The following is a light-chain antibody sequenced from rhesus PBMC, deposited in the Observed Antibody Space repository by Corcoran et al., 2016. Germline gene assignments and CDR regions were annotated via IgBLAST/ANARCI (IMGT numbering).Light chain of an antibody. J-gene: IGKJ3*01. CDR1: VNVNNY. V-gene: IGKV1-74*01. Sequence: DIQMTQSPSSLSASVGDRVTITCRASVNVNNYLYWYQQKPGKAPELLIYKASALQSGVPSRFSGRGSGTDYSFTISSLQPEDVATYYCQHGYGTPFTFVPGTKRDIK. CDR3: QHGYGTPFT. CDR2: KAS.